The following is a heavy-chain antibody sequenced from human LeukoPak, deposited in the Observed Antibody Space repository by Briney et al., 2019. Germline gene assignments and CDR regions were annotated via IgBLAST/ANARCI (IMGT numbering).Heavy chain of an antibody. D-gene: IGHD3-22*01. Sequence: GASVKVSCKASGGTFSSYAISWVRQAPGQGLEWMGRIIPIFGTANYAQKFQGRVTITTDESTSTAYMELSSLRSEDTAVYYCARNLDQTYYYDSSGYSFSAFDIWGQGTMVTVSS. CDR2: IIPIFGTA. V-gene: IGHV1-69*05. CDR3: ARNLDQTYYYDSSGYSFSAFDI. CDR1: GGTFSSYA. J-gene: IGHJ3*02.